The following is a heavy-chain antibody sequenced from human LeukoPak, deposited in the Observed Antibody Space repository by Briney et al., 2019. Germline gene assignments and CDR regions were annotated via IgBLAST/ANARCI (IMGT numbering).Heavy chain of an antibody. J-gene: IGHJ3*02. D-gene: IGHD4/OR15-4a*01. Sequence: GGSLRLSCAASGFTFSSYAMSWVRQAPGKGLEWVSAISGSGGSTYYADSVKGRFTISRDNSKNTLYLQMNSLRAEDTAVYYYAKDEYGSDAFDIWGQGTMVTVSS. CDR2: ISGSGGST. CDR3: AKDEYGSDAFDI. CDR1: GFTFSSYA. V-gene: IGHV3-23*01.